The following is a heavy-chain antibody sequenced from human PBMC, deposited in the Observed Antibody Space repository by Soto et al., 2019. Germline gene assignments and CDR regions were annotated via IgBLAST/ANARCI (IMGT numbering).Heavy chain of an antibody. CDR2: IVVGSGNT. D-gene: IGHD5-12*01. J-gene: IGHJ6*02. CDR3: AADRRGYSGYDSYYYYYYGMDV. V-gene: IGHV1-58*01. CDR1: GFTFTSSA. Sequence: SVKVSCKASGFTFTSSAVQWVLQARGQRLEWIGWIVVGSGNTNYAQKFQERVTITRDMSTSTAYMELSSLRSEDTAVYYCAADRRGYSGYDSYYYYYYGMDVWGQGTTVTVSS.